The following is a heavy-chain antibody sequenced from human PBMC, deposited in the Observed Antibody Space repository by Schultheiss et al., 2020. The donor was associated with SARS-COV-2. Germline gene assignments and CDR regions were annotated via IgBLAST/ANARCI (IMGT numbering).Heavy chain of an antibody. CDR3: ARVETVATFFDY. Sequence: GGSLRLSCAASGFTFSSYAMSWVRQAPGKGLEWVSSISGSGGSTYYADSVKGRFTISRDNSKNTLYLQMNSLRAEDTAVYYCARVETVATFFDYWGQGTPVTVSS. J-gene: IGHJ4*02. CDR1: GFTFSSYA. V-gene: IGHV3-23*01. CDR2: ISGSGGST. D-gene: IGHD4-23*01.